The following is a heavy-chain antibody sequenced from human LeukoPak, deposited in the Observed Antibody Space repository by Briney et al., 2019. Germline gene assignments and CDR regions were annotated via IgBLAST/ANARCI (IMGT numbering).Heavy chain of an antibody. CDR2: ISGSGGST. Sequence: GGSLRLSCAASGFTFSSYAMSWVRQAPGKGLEWVSAISGSGGSTYYADSVKGRFTISRDNSKNTLYLQMGSLRAEDMAVYYCAREEPVGNWFDPWGQGTLVTVSS. V-gene: IGHV3-23*01. J-gene: IGHJ5*02. CDR3: AREEPVGNWFDP. D-gene: IGHD4-23*01. CDR1: GFTFSSYA.